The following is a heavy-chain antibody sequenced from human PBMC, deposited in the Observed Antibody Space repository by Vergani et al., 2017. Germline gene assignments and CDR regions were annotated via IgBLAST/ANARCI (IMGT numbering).Heavy chain of an antibody. J-gene: IGHJ4*02. Sequence: VQLVESGGGLVQPGGSLRLSCAASGFTVSSNYMSWVRQAPGKGLEWVSVIYTGGSTYYADSVKCRFTISRDNSKNTLYLQMNSLGAEDTAVYYCASIHFEGGGDYGGQGSLVTVSS. CDR1: GFTVSSNY. CDR3: ASIHFEGGGDY. CDR2: IYTGGST. V-gene: IGHV3-66*01. D-gene: IGHD3-9*01.